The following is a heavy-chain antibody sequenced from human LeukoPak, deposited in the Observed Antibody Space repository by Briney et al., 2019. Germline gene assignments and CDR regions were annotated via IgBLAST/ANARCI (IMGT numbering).Heavy chain of an antibody. V-gene: IGHV4-59*01. CDR2: IYYSGST. Sequence: SETLSLTCTVSGGSISSYYWSWIRQPPGKGLEWIGYIYYSGSTNYNPSLKSRVTISVDTSKNQFSLKLSSVTAADTAVYYCARYGSGRAYYYYMDVWGKGTTVTVSS. J-gene: IGHJ6*03. CDR3: ARYGSGRAYYYYMDV. D-gene: IGHD3-10*01. CDR1: GGSISSYY.